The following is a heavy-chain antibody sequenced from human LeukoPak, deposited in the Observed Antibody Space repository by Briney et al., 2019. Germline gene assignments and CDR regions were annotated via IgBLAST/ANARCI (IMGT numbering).Heavy chain of an antibody. V-gene: IGHV3-53*01. CDR2: TYSDVNT. CDR3: ARKNDLVNAAFDI. CDR1: GFTVSSNY. Sequence: PGGSLRLSCAASGFTVSSNYMSWVRQAPGKGLEWVSITYSDVNTNYADSVKGRFTISRDNSKNTLSLQMNSLRAEDTAVYYCARKNDLVNAAFDIWGQGTVVTVSS. D-gene: IGHD6-6*01. J-gene: IGHJ3*02.